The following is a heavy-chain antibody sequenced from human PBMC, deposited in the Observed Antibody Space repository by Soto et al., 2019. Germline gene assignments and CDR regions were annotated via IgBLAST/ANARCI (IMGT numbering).Heavy chain of an antibody. D-gene: IGHD2-15*01. V-gene: IGHV4-59*08. CDR3: ARHVTGYCSGGSCPYYFHF. CDR2: IYYSGGA. Sequence: PSETLSLSCTVSGGSISGYYWSWIRQPPGKGLEWIGYIYYSGGANYSPSLKSRVTISVDTSKNQFSLKLTSVTAADTAVYYCARHVTGYCSGGSCPYYFHFWGQGTLVTVSS. CDR1: GGSISGYY. J-gene: IGHJ4*02.